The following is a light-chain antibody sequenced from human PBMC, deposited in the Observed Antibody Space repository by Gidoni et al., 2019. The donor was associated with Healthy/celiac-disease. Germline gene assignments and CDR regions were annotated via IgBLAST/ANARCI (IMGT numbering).Light chain of an antibody. CDR1: QSILFTFNNKNY. J-gene: IGKJ2*01. CDR3: QQYYTTPFT. V-gene: IGKV4-1*01. CDR2: GAS. Sequence: DIVLTKSAYSLAVSLGVRTTINCKSSQSILFTFNNKNYHTGYQQKPRQPRILLIYGASIRESVVHDSRSGTGSGSDYTLTINILQAEDVVCYYRQQYYTTPFTFGQGTKVEIK.